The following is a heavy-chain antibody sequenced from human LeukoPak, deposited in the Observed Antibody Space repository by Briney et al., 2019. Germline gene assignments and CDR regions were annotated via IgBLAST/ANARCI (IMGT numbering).Heavy chain of an antibody. V-gene: IGHV3-33*08. Sequence: GRSLRLSCAASGFTFSNYGMHWVRQAPGKGLEWVAVISSDGSNEYYADSVKGRFTISRDNAKNSLYLQVNSLRAEDTAVYYCARDTYTNYYYYYGMDVRGQGTTVTVSS. CDR3: ARDTYTNYYYYYGMDV. D-gene: IGHD2-8*01. CDR2: ISSDGSNE. CDR1: GFTFSNYG. J-gene: IGHJ6*02.